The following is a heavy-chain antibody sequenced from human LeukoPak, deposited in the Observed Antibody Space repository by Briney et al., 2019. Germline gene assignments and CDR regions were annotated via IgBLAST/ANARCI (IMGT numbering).Heavy chain of an antibody. D-gene: IGHD3-22*01. V-gene: IGHV1-69*13. CDR2: IIPIFGTA. Sequence: ASVKVSCKASGGTFSSYAISWVRQAPGQGLEWMGGIIPIFGTANYAQKFQGRVTITADESTSTAYMELSSLRSEDTAVYYCAREWGLESSGYFYAYWGQGTLVTVSS. CDR3: AREWGLESSGYFYAY. CDR1: GGTFSSYA. J-gene: IGHJ4*02.